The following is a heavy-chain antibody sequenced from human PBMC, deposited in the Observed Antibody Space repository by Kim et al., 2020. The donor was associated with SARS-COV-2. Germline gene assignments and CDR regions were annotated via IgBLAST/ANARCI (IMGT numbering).Heavy chain of an antibody. D-gene: IGHD1-20*01. CDR3: AKPNWNPRGDWFDP. CDR2: ISGFDDGT. Sequence: GGSLRLSCEASGFTFSRSSMYWVRQAPGKGLEWVSSISGFDDGTYYADSVKGRFTISRDNSKNTLYLQMNSLRAEDTAIYYCAKPNWNPRGDWFDPWGQGTLVTVSS. CDR1: GFTFSRSS. J-gene: IGHJ5*02. V-gene: IGHV3-23*01.